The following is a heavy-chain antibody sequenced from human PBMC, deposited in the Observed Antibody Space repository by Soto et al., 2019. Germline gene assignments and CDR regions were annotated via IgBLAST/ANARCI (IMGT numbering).Heavy chain of an antibody. J-gene: IGHJ4*02. Sequence: GSLRLSCAASGGTFSRNAMNWVRQAPGKGLEWVATISGGGGVTYYADSVKGRFTISRDNSKSTLYLQMNSLRAEDTAIYYCAKDWGNLNVDFDYWGQG. CDR2: ISGGGGVT. D-gene: IGHD7-27*01. CDR3: AKDWGNLNVDFDY. CDR1: GGTFSRNA. V-gene: IGHV3-23*01.